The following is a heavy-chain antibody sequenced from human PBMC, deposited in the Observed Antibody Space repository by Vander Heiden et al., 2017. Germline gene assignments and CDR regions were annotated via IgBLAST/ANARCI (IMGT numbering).Heavy chain of an antibody. CDR3: AREEWAGFDY. D-gene: IGHD3-3*01. Sequence: QVQLVESGGGVVQPGRSLRLPCAASGFTFSSYAMHWVRQAPGKGLEWVAVISYDGSNKYDADSVKGRFTISRDNSKNTLYLQMNSLRAEDTAVYYCAREEWAGFDYWGQGTLVTVSS. V-gene: IGHV3-30-3*01. CDR1: GFTFSSYA. CDR2: ISYDGSNK. J-gene: IGHJ4*02.